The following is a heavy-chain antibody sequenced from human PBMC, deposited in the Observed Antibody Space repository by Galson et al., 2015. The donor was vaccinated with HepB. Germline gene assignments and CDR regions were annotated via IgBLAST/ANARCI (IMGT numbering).Heavy chain of an antibody. J-gene: IGHJ5*02. CDR3: ARVRCSGGSCYSSAGNDWFDP. D-gene: IGHD2-15*01. CDR2: INPNSGGT. V-gene: IGHV1-2*06. CDR1: GYTFTGYY. Sequence: SVKVSCKASGYTFTGYYMHWVRQAPGQGLEWMGRINPNSGGTNYAQKFQGRVTMTRDTSISTAYMELSRLRSDDTAVYYCARVRCSGGSCYSSAGNDWFDPWGQGTLVTVSS.